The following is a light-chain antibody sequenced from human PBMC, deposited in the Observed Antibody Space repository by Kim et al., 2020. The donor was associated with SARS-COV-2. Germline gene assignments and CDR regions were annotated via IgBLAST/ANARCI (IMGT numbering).Light chain of an antibody. CDR1: NLRSYY. Sequence: SSELTQDPAVSVALGQTVRITCQGDNLRSYYATWYQQKPRQAPLLVIFGRNNRPSGIPDRFSGSTSGNTASLTISRAQAEDEADFYCQSRDSGGNVVFGGGTQLTVL. CDR3: QSRDSGGNVV. CDR2: GRN. J-gene: IGLJ7*01. V-gene: IGLV3-19*01.